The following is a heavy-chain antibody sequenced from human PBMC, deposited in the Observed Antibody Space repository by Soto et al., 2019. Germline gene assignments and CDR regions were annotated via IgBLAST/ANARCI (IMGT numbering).Heavy chain of an antibody. J-gene: IGHJ5*02. CDR2: ISSSSSYI. D-gene: IGHD6-13*01. CDR1: GITFSSYS. V-gene: IGHV3-21*01. Sequence: PGGSLRRSCAASGITFSSYSMNWVRQAPRKGLEWVSSISSSSSYIYYADSVKGRFTISRDNAKNSLYLQMNSLRAEDTAVYYCARNKLKPQLAQNWFDPWGQGTLVTVSS. CDR3: ARNKLKPQLAQNWFDP.